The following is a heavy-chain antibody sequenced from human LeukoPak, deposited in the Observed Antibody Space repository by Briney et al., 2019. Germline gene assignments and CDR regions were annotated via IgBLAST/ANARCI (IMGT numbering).Heavy chain of an antibody. CDR2: ISYDGSNK. D-gene: IGHD3-3*01. J-gene: IGHJ6*02. V-gene: IGHV3-30*03. CDR1: GFTFSSYG. Sequence: GGSLRLSCAASGFTFSSYGMHWVRQAPGKGLEWVAVISYDGSNKYYADSVKGRFTISRDNSKNTLYLQMNSLRAEDTAVYYCARGTDTKPFWSGYWVDVWGQGTTVTVSS. CDR3: ARGTDTKPFWSGYWVDV.